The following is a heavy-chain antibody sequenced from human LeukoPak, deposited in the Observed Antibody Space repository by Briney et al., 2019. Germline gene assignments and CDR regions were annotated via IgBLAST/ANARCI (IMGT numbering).Heavy chain of an antibody. CDR2: IYYRGNS. Sequence: SETLSLTCTVSGGSISGYYWSWIRQPPGKGLEWIGYIYYRGNSNYNPSLKSRVTISVDTSKNQFSLKLSSVTAADTAVYYCASSFDEYSSSSPPDYWGQGTLVTVS. CDR3: ASSFDEYSSSSPPDY. J-gene: IGHJ4*02. D-gene: IGHD6-6*01. V-gene: IGHV4-59*01. CDR1: GGSISGYY.